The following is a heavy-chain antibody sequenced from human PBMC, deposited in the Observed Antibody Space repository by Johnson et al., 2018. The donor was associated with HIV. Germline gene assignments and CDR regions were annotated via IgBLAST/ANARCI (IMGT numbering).Heavy chain of an antibody. CDR1: GFTVSSNY. J-gene: IGHJ3*02. CDR3: ARGHYYDTGHDAFDI. V-gene: IGHV3-66*01. D-gene: IGHD3-22*01. Sequence: VQLVESGGGLVQPGGSLRLSCAASGFTVSSNYMSWVRQAPGKGLEWVSVIYSGGSTYYADAVKGRFTISRDNSKNTLYLKMKSLRAEDTAVYYCARGHYYDTGHDAFDIWGQGTMVTVSS. CDR2: IYSGGST.